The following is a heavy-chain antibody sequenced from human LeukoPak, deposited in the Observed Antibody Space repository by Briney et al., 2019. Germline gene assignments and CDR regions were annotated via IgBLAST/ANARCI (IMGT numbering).Heavy chain of an antibody. J-gene: IGHJ3*02. V-gene: IGHV3-21*01. CDR2: IGTDGSYI. CDR1: GFTFSSHN. D-gene: IGHD1-1*01. CDR3: ARKMKTGDRVGTFDI. Sequence: PGGSLRLSCAASGFTFSSHNMNWVRQAPMKGLEWVSSIGTDGSYIYYADSVRGRSTISRDNAKNSLYLQMNSLTAEDTAVYYCARKMKTGDRVGTFDIWGQGTMVTVSS.